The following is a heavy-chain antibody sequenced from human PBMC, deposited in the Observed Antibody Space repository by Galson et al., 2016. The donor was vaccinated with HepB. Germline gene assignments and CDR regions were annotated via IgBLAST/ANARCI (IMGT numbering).Heavy chain of an antibody. CDR1: GFTFSNAW. CDR2: IKSKTDGGTT. CDR3: TTASNYYDSSGYDHNAFDI. D-gene: IGHD3-22*01. Sequence: SLRLSCAAAGFTFSNAWMSWGRQAPGKGLEWVGRIKSKTDGGTTDYAAPVKGRFTISRGYSKKTLYLRMKSLKTEDTAVYYCTTASNYYDSSGYDHNAFDIWGQGTMVTVSA. V-gene: IGHV3-15*01. J-gene: IGHJ3*02.